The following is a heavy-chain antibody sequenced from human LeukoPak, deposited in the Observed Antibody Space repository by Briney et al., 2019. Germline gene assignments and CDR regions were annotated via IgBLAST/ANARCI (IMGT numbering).Heavy chain of an antibody. J-gene: IGHJ4*02. D-gene: IGHD7-27*01. CDR1: GFIFSNAW. V-gene: IGHV3-15*01. Sequence: PGGSLRLSCAASGFIFSNAWMSWVRRAPRKGLEWVGRIKSKSDDGTTDYAAPVKGRFTISRDDSKNTLYLQMNSLKTEDTAVYFCATQSWGSGVYLRYWGQGTLVTVSS. CDR2: IKSKSDDGTT. CDR3: ATQSWGSGVYLRY.